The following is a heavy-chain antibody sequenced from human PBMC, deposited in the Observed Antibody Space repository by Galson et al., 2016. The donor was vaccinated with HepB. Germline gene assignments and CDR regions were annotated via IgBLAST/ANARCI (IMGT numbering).Heavy chain of an antibody. CDR1: GFTVSGNF. CDR3: ARDQSSFSVPRRPVGMDV. Sequence: SLRLSCAASGFTVSGNFMTWVRQAPGQGLEWVSTICNAGNTYYAASVKARFSISRDNSKNTLYRQMNSLRVENTAMYYCARDQSSFSVPRRPVGMDVWGQGTTVTVSS. J-gene: IGHJ6*02. V-gene: IGHV3-53*01. CDR2: ICNAGNT. D-gene: IGHD6-13*01.